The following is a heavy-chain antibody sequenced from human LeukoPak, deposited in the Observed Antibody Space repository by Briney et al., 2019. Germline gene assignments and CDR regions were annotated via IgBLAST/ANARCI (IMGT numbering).Heavy chain of an antibody. CDR2: ISGSTTYI. CDR1: GFTFGSYS. Sequence: GGSLRLSCAASGFTFGSYSMNWVRQAPGKGLEWVSSISGSTTYIYYADSVKGRFTISRDNAKNSLYLQMNSLRAEDTAVYYCAREISRHFDYWGQGALVTVSS. J-gene: IGHJ4*02. V-gene: IGHV3-21*01. CDR3: AREISRHFDY. D-gene: IGHD3-3*02.